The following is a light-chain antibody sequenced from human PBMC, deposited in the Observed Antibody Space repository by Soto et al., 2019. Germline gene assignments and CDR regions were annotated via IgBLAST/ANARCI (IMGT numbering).Light chain of an antibody. Sequence: QSVLTQPPSASGTPGQWVTIPCSGSSSNIGSNTVNWYQQFPGTAPKLLIYSNNQRPSGVPDRFSGSKSGTSGSLVISGLQSEDEADYYCEAWDDSLNGRVFGGGTK. V-gene: IGLV1-44*01. CDR1: SSNIGSNT. CDR3: EAWDDSLNGRV. J-gene: IGLJ3*02. CDR2: SNN.